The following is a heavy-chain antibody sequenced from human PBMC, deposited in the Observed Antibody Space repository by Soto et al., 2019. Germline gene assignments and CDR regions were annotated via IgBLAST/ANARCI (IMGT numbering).Heavy chain of an antibody. CDR1: GLTFSSYA. CDR3: ARDKRNLRFLEWSYYFDY. V-gene: IGHV3-30-3*01. Sequence: QVQLVESGGGVVQPGRSLRLSCADSGLTFSSYAMHWVRQAPGKGLEWVAVISYDGSNKYYADSVKGRFTISRDNSKNTLYLQMNSLRAEDTAVYYCARDKRNLRFLEWSYYFDYWGQGTLVTVSS. CDR2: ISYDGSNK. J-gene: IGHJ4*02. D-gene: IGHD3-3*01.